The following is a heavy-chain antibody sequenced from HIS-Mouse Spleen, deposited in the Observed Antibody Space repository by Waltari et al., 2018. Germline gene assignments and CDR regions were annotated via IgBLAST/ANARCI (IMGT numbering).Heavy chain of an antibody. CDR3: ARDRAQLGIGVDAFDI. CDR1: GGSISSSSYY. J-gene: IGHJ3*02. Sequence: QLQLQESGPGLVKPSETLSLTCTVSGGSISSSSYYWGWIRQPPGKGLEWIGSIYYSGGTYYNPSLKCRVTISVDTSKNQFSLKLSSVTAADTAVYYCARDRAQLGIGVDAFDIWGQGTMVTVSS. CDR2: IYYSGGT. D-gene: IGHD7-27*01. V-gene: IGHV4-39*07.